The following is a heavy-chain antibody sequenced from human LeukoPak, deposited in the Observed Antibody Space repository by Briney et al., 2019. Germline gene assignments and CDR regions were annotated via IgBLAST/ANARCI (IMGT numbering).Heavy chain of an antibody. CDR1: GGTFSSYA. CDR2: IIPIFGTA. CDR3: ASSDRSSSPQPFDY. D-gene: IGHD6-13*01. J-gene: IGHJ4*02. Sequence: ASVKVSCKASGGTFSSYAISWVRQAPGQGLEWMGGIIPIFGTANYAQKFQGRVTITADESTSTAYMELSSLRSEDTAVYYCASSDRSSSPQPFDYWGQGTLVTVSS. V-gene: IGHV1-69*13.